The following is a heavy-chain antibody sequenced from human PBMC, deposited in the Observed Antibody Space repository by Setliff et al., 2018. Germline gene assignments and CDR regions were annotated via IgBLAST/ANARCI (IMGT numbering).Heavy chain of an antibody. CDR2: ISYDGSNK. CDR3: ARCGNSGWSGGYYFDY. V-gene: IGHV3-30*12. Sequence: GGSLRLSCAASGFTFNNFAMHWVRQAPGKGLEWVAVISYDGSNKYYADSVKGRFTISRDNSKNTLYLQMNSLRAEDTAVYYCARCGNSGWSGGYYFDYWGQGTLVTVSS. CDR1: GFTFNNFA. D-gene: IGHD6-19*01. J-gene: IGHJ4*02.